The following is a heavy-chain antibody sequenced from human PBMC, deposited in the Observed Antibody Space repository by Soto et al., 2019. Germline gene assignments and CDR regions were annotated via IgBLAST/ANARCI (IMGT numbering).Heavy chain of an antibody. CDR1: GFTFSSYS. J-gene: IGHJ4*02. D-gene: IGHD2-8*01. CDR2: ISSSSSYI. V-gene: IGHV3-21*01. Sequence: PGGSLRLSCAASGFTFSSYSMNWVRQAPGKGLEWVSSISSSSSYIYYADSVKGRFTISRDNAKNSLYLQMNSLRAEDTAVYYCATSPAANGYYFDYWGQGTLVTSPQ. CDR3: ATSPAANGYYFDY.